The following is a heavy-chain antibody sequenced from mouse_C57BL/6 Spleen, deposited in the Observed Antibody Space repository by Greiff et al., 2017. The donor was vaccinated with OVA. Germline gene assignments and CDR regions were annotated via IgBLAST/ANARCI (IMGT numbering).Heavy chain of an antibody. Sequence: QVQLQQSGTELVKPGASVKLSCKASGYTFTSYWMHCVKQRPGQGLEWIGYINPSNGGTNYNEKFKSKATLTVDKSSSTTYMRLSSLTSEDSAVYYCAGDCSDYWFAYWGQGTLVTVSA. CDR1: GYTFTSYW. CDR3: AGDCSDYWFAY. CDR2: INPSNGGT. V-gene: IGHV1-53*01. J-gene: IGHJ3*01. D-gene: IGHD3-2*01.